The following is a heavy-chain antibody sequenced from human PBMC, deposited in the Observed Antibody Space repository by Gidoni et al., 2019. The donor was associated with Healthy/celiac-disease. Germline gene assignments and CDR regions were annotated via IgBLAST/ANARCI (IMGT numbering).Heavy chain of an antibody. D-gene: IGHD6-19*01. V-gene: IGHV3-21*01. Sequence: EVQLVESGGGLVKPGGSLRLSWAASGFTFSSYSMNWVRQAPGKGLGLVSSISSSSSYIYYADSVKGRFTISRDNAKNSLYLQMNSLRAEDTAVYYCARVIGEYSSGWYPQHYGMDVWGQGTTVTVSS. J-gene: IGHJ6*02. CDR3: ARVIGEYSSGWYPQHYGMDV. CDR2: ISSSSSYI. CDR1: GFTFSSYS.